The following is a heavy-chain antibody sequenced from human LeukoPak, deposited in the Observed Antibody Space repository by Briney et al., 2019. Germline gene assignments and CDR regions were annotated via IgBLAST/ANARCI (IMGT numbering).Heavy chain of an antibody. J-gene: IGHJ3*02. CDR3: ARENIVVVTAIRDAFDI. CDR2: IWFDGGNK. V-gene: IGHV3-33*01. CDR1: GFTFTTYV. Sequence: GGTLRLSCAASGFTFTTYVMHWVRQAPGKGLEWVAIIWFDGGNKYYADSVKGRFTISRDNAKNSLCLQMNSLRDEDTAVYYCARENIVVVTAIRDAFDIWGQGTMVTVSS. D-gene: IGHD2-21*02.